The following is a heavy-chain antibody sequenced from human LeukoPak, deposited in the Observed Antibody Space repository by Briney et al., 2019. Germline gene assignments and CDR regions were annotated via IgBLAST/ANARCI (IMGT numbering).Heavy chain of an antibody. CDR1: GFIFDDYG. CDR3: ARGSHIVLMVYALPMDV. V-gene: IGHV3-20*04. J-gene: IGHJ6*03. Sequence: GGALRLSCAASGFIFDDYGMSWVRQAPGKGLEWVSGINWNAASTGYADYVKGRFTISIDNAKNTLYLQLNSLRAEDTAVYYCARGSHIVLMVYALPMDVWGKGTTVTVSS. CDR2: INWNAAST. D-gene: IGHD2-8*01.